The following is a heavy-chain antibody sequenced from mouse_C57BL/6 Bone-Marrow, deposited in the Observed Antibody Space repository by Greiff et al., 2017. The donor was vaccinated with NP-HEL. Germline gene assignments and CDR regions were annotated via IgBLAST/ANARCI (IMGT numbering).Heavy chain of an antibody. J-gene: IGHJ4*01. D-gene: IGHD1-1*01. CDR2: FYPGSGSI. V-gene: IGHV1-62-2*01. CDR3: ARHEGGSSYVSAMDY. Sequence: VKLMESGAELVKPGASVKLSCKASGYTFTEYTIHWVKQRSGQGLEWIGWFYPGSGSIKYNEKFKDKATLTADKSSSTVYMELSRLTSEDSAVYFGARHEGGSSYVSAMDYWGQGTSVTVSS. CDR1: GYTFTEYT.